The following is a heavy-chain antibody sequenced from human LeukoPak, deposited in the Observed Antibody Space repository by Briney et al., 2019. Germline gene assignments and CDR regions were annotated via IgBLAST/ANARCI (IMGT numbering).Heavy chain of an antibody. J-gene: IGHJ4*02. Sequence: SETLSLTCTVSGGSISSGSYYWSWIRQPAGKGLEWIGRIYTSGSTNYNPSLKSRVTISVDTSKNQFSLKLSSVTAADTAVYYCARGLGDYAADYWGQGILVTVSS. D-gene: IGHD4-17*01. CDR3: ARGLGDYAADY. CDR1: GGSISSGSYY. V-gene: IGHV4-61*02. CDR2: IYTSGST.